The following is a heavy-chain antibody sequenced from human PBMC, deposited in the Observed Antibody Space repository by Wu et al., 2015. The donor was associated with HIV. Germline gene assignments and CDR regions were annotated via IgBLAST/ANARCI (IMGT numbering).Heavy chain of an antibody. CDR1: GYTFTGYY. CDR2: INPNSGGT. Sequence: QVQLVQSGAEVKKPGASVKVSCKASGYTFTGYYMHWVRQAPGQGLEWMGWINPNSGGTNYAQKFQGRVTMTRDTSISTAYLELSRLRSDDTAVYYCARANSPAVVVTPLTSSEYFQHWGQGTLVTVSS. J-gene: IGHJ1*01. D-gene: IGHD3-22*01. CDR3: ARANSPAVVVTPLTSSEYFQH. V-gene: IGHV1-2*02.